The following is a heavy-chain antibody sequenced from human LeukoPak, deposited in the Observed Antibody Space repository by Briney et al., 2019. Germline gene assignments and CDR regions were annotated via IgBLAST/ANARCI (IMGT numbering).Heavy chain of an antibody. CDR1: GDSFTDYW. J-gene: IGHJ5*02. D-gene: IGHD1-1*01. CDR2: IYPGDSDT. Sequence: GESLKISCKTSGDSFTDYWIGWVRQMPGEGLEWMAIIYPGDSDTRYRSSFQGHVTISADKSISTVYLQWSSLKASNTAVYYGARRRYLQLERRDWFDPWGQGTVVTVSS. V-gene: IGHV5-51*01. CDR3: ARRRYLQLERRDWFDP.